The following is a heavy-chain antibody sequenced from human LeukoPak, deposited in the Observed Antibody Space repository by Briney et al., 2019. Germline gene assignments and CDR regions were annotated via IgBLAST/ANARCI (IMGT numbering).Heavy chain of an antibody. CDR1: GYTFTGYY. J-gene: IGHJ5*02. CDR3: ARDRGYGDYESFSWFDP. CDR2: INPNSGGT. V-gene: IGHV1-2*02. D-gene: IGHD4-17*01. Sequence: ASVKVSCKASGYTFTGYYMHWVRQAPGQGLEWMGWINPNSGGTNYAQKFQGRVTMTRDTSISTAYMELSRLRSDDTAVYYCARDRGYGDYESFSWFDPWGQGTLVTVSS.